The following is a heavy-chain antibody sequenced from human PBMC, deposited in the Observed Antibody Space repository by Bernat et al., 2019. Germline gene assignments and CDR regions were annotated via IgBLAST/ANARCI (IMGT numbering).Heavy chain of an antibody. CDR3: THGRAEQLPDY. Sequence: QITLKESGPTLVEPTQTLTLTCTFSGFSLSATGVGVGWIRQPPGKALEWLALIYWDDDKRYSPSLKSRLTITKDTSEKQVVLTMTKMDPVAAATYCCTHGRAEQLPDYWGQGTLVTVSS. CDR1: GFSLSATGVG. D-gene: IGHD6-6*01. CDR2: IYWDDDK. J-gene: IGHJ4*02. V-gene: IGHV2-5*02.